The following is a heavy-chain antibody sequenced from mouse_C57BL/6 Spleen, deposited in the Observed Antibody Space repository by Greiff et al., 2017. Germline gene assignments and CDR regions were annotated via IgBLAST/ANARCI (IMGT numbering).Heavy chain of an antibody. CDR3: AREGYDYDVRFAY. Sequence: QVQLKQPGAELVKPGDSVKMSCKASGYTFTSYWITWVKQRPGQGLEWIGDIYPGSGSTNYNETFKSKATLTVDTSTSTAYMQLSSLPSEDSAVYYCAREGYDYDVRFAYWGQGTLVTVSA. J-gene: IGHJ3*01. V-gene: IGHV1-55*01. CDR2: IYPGSGST. CDR1: GYTFTSYW. D-gene: IGHD2-4*01.